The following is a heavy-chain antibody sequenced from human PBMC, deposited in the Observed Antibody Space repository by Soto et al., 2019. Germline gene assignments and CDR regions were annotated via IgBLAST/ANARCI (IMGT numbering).Heavy chain of an antibody. D-gene: IGHD3-22*01. J-gene: IGHJ4*02. V-gene: IGHV3-21*01. CDR1: GFTFNTYM. Sequence: KSGGSLRLSCAASGFTFNTYMMNWVRQAPGKGLEWVSSISSSSNFIYYGDSLKGRFIISRDNAKNSLYLQLNSLRAEDTAVYYCARGPFYYDSSGIVDYWGQGTLVTVSS. CDR2: ISSSSNFI. CDR3: ARGPFYYDSSGIVDY.